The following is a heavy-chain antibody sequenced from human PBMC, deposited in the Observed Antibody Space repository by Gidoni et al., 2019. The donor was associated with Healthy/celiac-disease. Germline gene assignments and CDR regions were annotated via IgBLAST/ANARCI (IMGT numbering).Heavy chain of an antibody. D-gene: IGHD2-21*02. V-gene: IGHV4-59*01. J-gene: IGHJ4*02. Sequence: QVQLQESGPGLVKPSETLSLTCTVSGGSISSYYWSWIRQPPGKGLEWIGYIYYSGSTNYNPSLKSRVTISVDTSKNQFSLKLSSVTAADTAVYYCARDSPCSGGDCYSPGFDYWGQGTLVTVSS. CDR2: IYYSGST. CDR3: ARDSPCSGGDCYSPGFDY. CDR1: GGSISSYY.